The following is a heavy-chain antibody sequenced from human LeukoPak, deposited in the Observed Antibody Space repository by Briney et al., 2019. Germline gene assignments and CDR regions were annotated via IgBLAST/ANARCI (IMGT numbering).Heavy chain of an antibody. CDR3: ARPSLAELSGSGSYYNPYYYYYYMDV. Sequence: GGSLRLSCAASGFTFSSYEMNWVRQAPGKGLEWVSYISSSGSTIYYADSVKGRFTISRDNAKNSLYLQMNSLRAEDTAVYYCARPSLAELSGSGSYYNPYYYYYYMDVWGKGTTVTISS. J-gene: IGHJ6*03. D-gene: IGHD3-10*01. CDR1: GFTFSSYE. V-gene: IGHV3-48*03. CDR2: ISSSGSTI.